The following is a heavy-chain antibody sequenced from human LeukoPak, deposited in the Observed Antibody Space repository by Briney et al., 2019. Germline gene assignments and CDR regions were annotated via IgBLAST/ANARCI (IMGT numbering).Heavy chain of an antibody. CDR3: ARIRVSSGGSCPSRGYSYGHVFDY. V-gene: IGHV3-7*01. CDR1: GFTFSSYW. Sequence: GGSLRLSCAASGFTFSSYWMSWVRHAPGKGLEWVANIKQDGSEKYYVDSVKGRFTISRDNAKNSLYLQMNSLRAEDTAVYYCARIRVSSGGSCPSRGYSYGHVFDYWGQGTLVTVSS. D-gene: IGHD2-15*01. CDR2: IKQDGSEK. J-gene: IGHJ4*02.